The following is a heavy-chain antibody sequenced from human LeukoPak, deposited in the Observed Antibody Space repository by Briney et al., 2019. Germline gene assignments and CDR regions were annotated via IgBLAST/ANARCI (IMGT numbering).Heavy chain of an antibody. CDR2: ISRSGTTI. D-gene: IGHD3-3*01. Sequence: PGGSLRLSCTASGFAFSSYEMNWVRQAPGMGLEWVSFISRSGTTIYYADSVKGRFTISRDNSKNTVYLQMNSLRADDTAVYYCAKWSGNRPLYYFDYWGQGTLVTVSS. CDR3: AKWSGNRPLYYFDY. CDR1: GFAFSSYE. V-gene: IGHV3-48*03. J-gene: IGHJ4*02.